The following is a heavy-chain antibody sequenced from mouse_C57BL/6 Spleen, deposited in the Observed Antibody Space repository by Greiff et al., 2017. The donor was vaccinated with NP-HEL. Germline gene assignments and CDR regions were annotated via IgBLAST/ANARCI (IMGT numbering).Heavy chain of an antibody. D-gene: IGHD1-1*01. V-gene: IGHV1-7*01. CDR2: INPSSGYT. J-gene: IGHJ1*03. CDR1: GYTFTSYW. Sequence: QVQLQQSGAELAKPGASVKLSCKASGYTFTSYWMHWVKQRPGQGLEWIGYINPSSGYTKYNQKFKDKATLTADKSSSTAYMPMSSLTYEDSAVYYCARDYGSSYRYFDVWGTGTTVTVSS. CDR3: ARDYGSSYRYFDV.